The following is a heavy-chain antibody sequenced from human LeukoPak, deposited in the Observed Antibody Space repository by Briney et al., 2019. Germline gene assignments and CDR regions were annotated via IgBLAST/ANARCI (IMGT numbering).Heavy chain of an antibody. CDR1: GYTFRSYS. CDR3: ARGPYDFWSGYQDY. CDR2: ISSSSTYI. V-gene: IGHV3-21*01. Sequence: GGSLRLSCAASGYTFRSYSMNWVRQAPGKGLEWVSSISSSSTYIYYADSVKGRFTISRDNAKNSLYLQMNSLRAEDTAVYYCARGPYDFWSGYQDYWGQGTLVTVSS. D-gene: IGHD3-3*01. J-gene: IGHJ4*02.